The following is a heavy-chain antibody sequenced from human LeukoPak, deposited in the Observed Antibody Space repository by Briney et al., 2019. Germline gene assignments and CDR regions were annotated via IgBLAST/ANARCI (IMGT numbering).Heavy chain of an antibody. V-gene: IGHV4-38-2*02. J-gene: IGHJ3*02. CDR1: GYSISSGYY. CDR2: IYHSGST. CDR3: ARESGSDAFDI. Sequence: PSENLSLTCTVSGYSISSGYYWGWIRQPPGKGLEWIGSIYHSGSTYYNPSLKSRVTISVDTSKNQFSLKLSSVTAADTAVYYCARESGSDAFDIWGQGTMVTVSS. D-gene: IGHD3-3*01.